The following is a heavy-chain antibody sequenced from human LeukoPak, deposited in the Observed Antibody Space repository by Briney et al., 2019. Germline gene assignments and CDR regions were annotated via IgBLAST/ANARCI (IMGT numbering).Heavy chain of an antibody. D-gene: IGHD4-17*01. CDR2: IVPDDSDT. CDR3: ARRVTEYGDFSY. CDR1: GYSFANYW. Sequence: PAESLQISCNASGYSFANYWIGWVRQMPGKDLEWMGIIVPDDSDTTYSPSFQGQVTISGDKSNNIAYVQWSSLKASDTAMYYCARRVTEYGDFSYWGQGTLVTVSS. V-gene: IGHV5-51*01. J-gene: IGHJ4*02.